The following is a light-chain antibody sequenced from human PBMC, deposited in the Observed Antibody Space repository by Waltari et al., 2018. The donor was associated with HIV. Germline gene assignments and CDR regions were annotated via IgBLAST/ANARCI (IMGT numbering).Light chain of an antibody. V-gene: IGLV6-57*01. J-gene: IGLJ2*01. CDR3: QSFDNNNVV. CDR2: ENK. Sequence: NFMLTQPHSVSESPGKTVTISCTRSSGTIASSYVQWYQQRAGNSPTVVIYENKERPSGVPDRFSGSIDSSSNSASLTISGLKTEDEADYYCQSFDNNNVVFGGGTKVTVL. CDR1: SGTIASSY.